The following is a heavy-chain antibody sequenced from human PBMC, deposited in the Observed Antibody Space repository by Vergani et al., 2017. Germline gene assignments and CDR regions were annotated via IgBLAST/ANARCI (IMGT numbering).Heavy chain of an antibody. CDR3: ARTKSGGSGWYYRNWFDP. CDR1: GYSFTSYW. Sequence: EVQLVQSGAEVKKPGESLKISCKGSGYSFTSYWIGWVRQMPGKGLEWMGIIYPGDSDTRYSPSFQGQVTISADKSISTAYLQWSSLKASDTAVYYCARTKSGGSGWYYRNWFDPWGQGTLVTVSS. J-gene: IGHJ5*02. D-gene: IGHD6-19*01. V-gene: IGHV5-51*03. CDR2: IYPGDSDT.